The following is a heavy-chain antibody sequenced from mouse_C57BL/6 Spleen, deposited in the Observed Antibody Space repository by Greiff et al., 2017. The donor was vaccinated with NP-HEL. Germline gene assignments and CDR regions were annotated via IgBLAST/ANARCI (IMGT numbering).Heavy chain of an antibody. V-gene: IGHV14-4*01. CDR2: IDPENGDT. J-gene: IGHJ2*01. CDR3: TYYDYLYFDY. Sequence: EVKLMESGAELVRPGASVKLSCTASGFNIKDDYMHWVKQRPEQGLEWIGWIDPENGDTEYASKFQGKATITADTSSNTAYLQLSSLTSEDTAVYYCTYYDYLYFDYWGQGTTLTVSS. CDR1: GFNIKDDY. D-gene: IGHD2-4*01.